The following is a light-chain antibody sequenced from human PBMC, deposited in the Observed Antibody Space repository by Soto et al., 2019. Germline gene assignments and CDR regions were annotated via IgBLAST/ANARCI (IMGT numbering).Light chain of an antibody. Sequence: DIQMTQSPSTLSASVGDRVTITCRASQSISSWLAWYQQKPGKAPKLLIYKASSLESGVPSRFSGSGSGTEFTLTISSLQPDEYATYYCQQYHSYPWTFGQGTKVDIK. J-gene: IGKJ1*01. CDR2: KAS. V-gene: IGKV1-5*03. CDR1: QSISSW. CDR3: QQYHSYPWT.